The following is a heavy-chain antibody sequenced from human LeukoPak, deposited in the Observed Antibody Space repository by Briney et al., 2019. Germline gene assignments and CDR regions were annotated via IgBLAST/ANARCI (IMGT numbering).Heavy chain of an antibody. CDR1: GFTFSSYG. D-gene: IGHD3-16*01. CDR2: IWYDGSNK. V-gene: IGHV3-33*01. J-gene: IGHJ6*02. CDR3: ARSYYDYVWPQSGYYYGLDV. Sequence: PGGSLRLSCAASGFTFSSYGMHWVRQAPGKGLEWVAVIWYDGSNKYYADSVKGRFTISRDNSKNTLYLQMNSLRAEDTAVYNCARSYYDYVWPQSGYYYGLDVWGQGTTVTVSS.